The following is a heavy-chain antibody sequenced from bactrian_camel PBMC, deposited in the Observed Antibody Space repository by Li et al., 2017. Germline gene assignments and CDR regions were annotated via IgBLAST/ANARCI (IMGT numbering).Heavy chain of an antibody. CDR3: AARGLGADCSGPRRSSAEYVY. CDR1: GQAYTTYS. D-gene: IGHD3*01. CDR2: IDSDGSI. J-gene: IGHJ4*01. Sequence: HVQLVESGGGSVQTGGSLRLSCAVSGQAYTTYSMSWFRQPPTKEREAVAAIDSDGSISYASTVKGRFTISHDNAKNTLYLQMNNLKPEDSAMYYCAARGLGADCSGPRRSSAEYVYWGQGTQVTVS. V-gene: IGHV3S53*01.